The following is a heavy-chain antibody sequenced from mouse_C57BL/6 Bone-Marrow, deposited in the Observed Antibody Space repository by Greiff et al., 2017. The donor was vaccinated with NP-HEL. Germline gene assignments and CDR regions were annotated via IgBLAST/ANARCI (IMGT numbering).Heavy chain of an antibody. CDR2: ISDGGSYT. CDR1: GFTFSSYA. V-gene: IGHV5-4*03. J-gene: IGHJ2*01. CDR3: ARVTHDYDVDY. Sequence: EVKLVESGGGLVKPGGSLKLSCAASGFTFSSYAMSWVRQTPEKRLEWVATISDGGSYTYYPDNVKGRFTISRDNAKNNLYLQMSHLKSEDTAMYYCARVTHDYDVDYWGQGTTLTVSS. D-gene: IGHD2-4*01.